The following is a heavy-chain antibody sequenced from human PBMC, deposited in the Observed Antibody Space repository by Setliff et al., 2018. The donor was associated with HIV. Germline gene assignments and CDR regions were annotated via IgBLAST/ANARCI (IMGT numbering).Heavy chain of an antibody. CDR1: GGSISSSNYY. V-gene: IGHV4-39*01. Sequence: PSETLSLTCTVSGGSISSSNYYWGWIRKPPGKGLEWIGSIYYSGSTYYNPSLKSRVTISVDTSKNQFSLKLSSVTAADTAGYYCARHYGGNLDAFDIWGLGTMVTVSS. CDR3: ARHYGGNLDAFDI. CDR2: IYYSGST. J-gene: IGHJ3*02. D-gene: IGHD4-17*01.